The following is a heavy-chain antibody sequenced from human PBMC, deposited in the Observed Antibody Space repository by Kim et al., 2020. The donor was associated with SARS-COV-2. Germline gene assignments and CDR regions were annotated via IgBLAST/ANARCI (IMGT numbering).Heavy chain of an antibody. CDR2: IGTAGDT. Sequence: GGSLRPSCAASGFTFSSYDMHWVRQATGKGLEWVSVIGTAGDTYYPGSVKGRFTISRENAKNSLYLQMNSLRAEDTAVYYCARGEETTVTSPEKYYYYYYMDVWGKGTTVTVSS. CDR1: GFTFSSYD. CDR3: ARGEETTVTSPEKYYYYYYMDV. D-gene: IGHD4-4*01. V-gene: IGHV3-13*01. J-gene: IGHJ6*03.